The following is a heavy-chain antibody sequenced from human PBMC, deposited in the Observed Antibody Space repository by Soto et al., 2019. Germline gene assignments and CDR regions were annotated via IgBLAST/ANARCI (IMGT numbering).Heavy chain of an antibody. CDR1: AASFSKYY. CDR2: IYFNGNT. Sequence: SETLSLTCTVSAASFSKYYWSWIRQPPGKGLEWIGYIYFNGNTNYNPSLKRRVTISIDTSKKQISLNLTSVTDADTAVYYCASVTFGGVVLAHWGQGTVVTSPQ. V-gene: IGHV4-59*01. J-gene: IGHJ4*02. CDR3: ASVTFGGVVLAH. D-gene: IGHD3-16*01.